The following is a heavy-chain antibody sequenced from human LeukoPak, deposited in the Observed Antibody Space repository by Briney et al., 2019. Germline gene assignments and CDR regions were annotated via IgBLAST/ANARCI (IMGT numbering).Heavy chain of an antibody. V-gene: IGHV3-48*01. CDR3: ARDRYYDFWSRHDAFDI. CDR1: GFTFSSYN. CDR2: ITSGSSTI. Sequence: HPGGSLRLSCAASGFTFSSYNMNWVRQAPGKGLEWVSSITSGSSTIYYADSVKGRFTISRDNAKNSLYLQTNSLRAEDTAVYYCARDRYYDFWSRHDAFDIWGQGTMVTVSS. D-gene: IGHD3-3*01. J-gene: IGHJ3*02.